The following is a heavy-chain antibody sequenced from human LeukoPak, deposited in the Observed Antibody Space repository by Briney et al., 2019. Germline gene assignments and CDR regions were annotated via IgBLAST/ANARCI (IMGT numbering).Heavy chain of an antibody. CDR2: IYYGRST. Sequence: PSETLSLTCSVSGGSMNGHYWSWIRQSPGKGLEWIGYIYYGRSTTYNPSLQSRVTMLWDTSKNQFSLTLRFVTAADTAVYYCAGLHFARAEEFDPWGRGTLVTVSS. CDR1: GGSMNGHY. V-gene: IGHV4-59*08. CDR3: AGLHFARAEEFDP. J-gene: IGHJ5*01. D-gene: IGHD1-14*01.